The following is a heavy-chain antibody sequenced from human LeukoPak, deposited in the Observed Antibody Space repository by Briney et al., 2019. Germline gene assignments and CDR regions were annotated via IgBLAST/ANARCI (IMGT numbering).Heavy chain of an antibody. CDR3: TRDYYGSGNFGLIDY. CDR2: IRGKPYGGST. D-gene: IGHD3-10*01. J-gene: IGHJ4*02. V-gene: IGHV3-49*03. Sequence: GGSLRLSCIASGFTFGDYTVSWFRQAPGKGLEWLGFIRGKPYGGSTAYAASVKGRFTISRDDSKTIAYLQMDSLKTDDTAVYYCTRDYYGSGNFGLIDYWGQGTLVTVYS. CDR1: GFTFGDYT.